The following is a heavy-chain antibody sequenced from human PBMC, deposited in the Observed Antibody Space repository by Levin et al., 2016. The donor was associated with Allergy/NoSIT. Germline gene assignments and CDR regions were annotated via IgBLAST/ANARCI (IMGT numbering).Heavy chain of an antibody. CDR3: AGPSPRYFDWAYYYYYGMDV. D-gene: IGHD3-9*01. V-gene: IGHV4-39*01. CDR1: GGSISSSSYY. Sequence: SETLSLTCTVSGGSISSSSYYWGWIRQPPGKGLEWIGSIYYSGSTYYNPSLKSRVTISVDTSKNQFSLKLSSVTAADTAVYYCAGPSPRYFDWAYYYYYGMDVWGQGTTVTVSS. J-gene: IGHJ6*02. CDR2: IYYSGST.